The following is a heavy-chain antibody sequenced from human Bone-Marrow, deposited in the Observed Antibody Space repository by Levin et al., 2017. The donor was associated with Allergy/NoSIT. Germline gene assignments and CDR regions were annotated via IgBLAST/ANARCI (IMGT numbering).Heavy chain of an antibody. CDR1: GGTFSSYA. CDR2: IRPIFGRG. D-gene: IGHD2-2*01. J-gene: IGHJ3*02. V-gene: IGHV1-69*13. Sequence: SVKVSCKASGGTFSSYAINWVRQAPGQGLEWMGGIRPIFGRGNYAQKFQGRVTITADESTSTAYMELSSLRSEDTAMYYCSMEANIVVLPAAGDSFAIWGQGTMVTVSS. CDR3: SMEANIVVLPAAGDSFAI.